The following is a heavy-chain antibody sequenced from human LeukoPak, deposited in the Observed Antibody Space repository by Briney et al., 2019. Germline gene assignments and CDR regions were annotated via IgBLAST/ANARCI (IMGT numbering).Heavy chain of an antibody. CDR2: ISGSGGST. V-gene: IGHV3-23*01. CDR3: AKDPHWRAPYDRVVGGASDY. D-gene: IGHD3-3*01. J-gene: IGHJ4*02. CDR1: GFTFSSYA. Sequence: TGGSLRLSCAASGFTFSSYAMSWVRQAPGKGLEWVSAISGSGGSTYYADSVKGRFTISRDNSKNTLYLQMNSLRAEDTAVYYCAKDPHWRAPYDRVVGGASDYWGQGTLVTVSS.